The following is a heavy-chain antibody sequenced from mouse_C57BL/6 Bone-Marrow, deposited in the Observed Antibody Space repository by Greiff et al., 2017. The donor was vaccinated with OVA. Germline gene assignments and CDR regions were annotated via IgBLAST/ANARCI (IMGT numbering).Heavy chain of an antibody. CDR3: AKHEGGFYYYGSSHWYFDV. CDR2: IWGGGST. J-gene: IGHJ1*03. D-gene: IGHD1-1*01. V-gene: IGHV2-9*01. Sequence: VTVVESGPGLVAPSQSLSITCTVSGLSLTSYGVDWVRQPPGKGLEWVGVIWGGGSTNYNSALISRLSISKDNSKSQVYLKMNSLQTDDTDMYYCAKHEGGFYYYGSSHWYFDVWGKGTTVTVSS. CDR1: GLSLTSYG.